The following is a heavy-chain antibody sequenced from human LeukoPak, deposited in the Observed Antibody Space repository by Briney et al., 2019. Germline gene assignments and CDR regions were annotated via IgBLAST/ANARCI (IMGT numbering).Heavy chain of an antibody. D-gene: IGHD3/OR15-3a*01. CDR1: GFIFSFYC. CDR2: ICPDGTGI. V-gene: IGHV3-74*01. Sequence: PGGSLRLSCAASGFIFSFYCMHWVRQAPGKGPMWVSRICPDGTGISYADSVKARFTTSRDNAKNTVYLQMNSLRAEDTAIYYCARVRPGYYTYFDYWGQGTLVTVSS. CDR3: ARVRPGYYTYFDY. J-gene: IGHJ4*02.